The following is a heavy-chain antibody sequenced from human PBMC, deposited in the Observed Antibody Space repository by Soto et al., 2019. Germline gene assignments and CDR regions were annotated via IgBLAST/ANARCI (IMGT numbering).Heavy chain of an antibody. CDR3: ARNKVRDIVVVPAHPQRLYYYYGMDV. CDR1: GGTFSSYA. CDR2: IIPIFGTA. J-gene: IGHJ6*02. V-gene: IGHV1-69*13. D-gene: IGHD2-2*01. Sequence: SVKVSCKASGGTFSSYAISWVRQAPGQGLEWMGGIIPIFGTANYAQKFQGRVTITADESTSTAYMELSSLRSEDTAVYYCARNKVRDIVVVPAHPQRLYYYYGMDVWGQGTSVTVSS.